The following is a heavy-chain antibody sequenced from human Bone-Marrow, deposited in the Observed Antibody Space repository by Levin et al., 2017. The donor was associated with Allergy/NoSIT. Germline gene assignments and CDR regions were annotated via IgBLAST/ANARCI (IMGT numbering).Heavy chain of an antibody. J-gene: IGHJ4*02. Sequence: SQTLSLTCTVSGGSISGSSWYGGWIRQPPGKGLEWIGSIYYTGDRYYSPSLKRRVTISVDTSKNQFSLTLNSVTAADTAVYYCAKHHIAVAGFDNWGQGTLVTVTS. D-gene: IGHD6-19*01. CDR2: IYYTGDR. CDR1: GGSISGSSWY. CDR3: AKHHIAVAGFDN. V-gene: IGHV4-39*01.